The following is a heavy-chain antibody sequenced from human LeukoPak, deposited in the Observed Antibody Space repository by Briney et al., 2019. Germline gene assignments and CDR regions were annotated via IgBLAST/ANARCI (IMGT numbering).Heavy chain of an antibody. D-gene: IGHD3/OR15-3a*01. CDR2: IYYSGST. CDR1: GVSISSSNFY. J-gene: IGHJ3*01. CDR3: ARDLIGLGV. V-gene: IGHV4-39*07. Sequence: SETLSLTCTVSGVSISSSNFYWDWIRQPPGKGLEWIGSIYYSGSTYYNPSLKSRVTISVDTSKNQFSLKLSSVTAADTAVYYCARDLIGLGVWGQGTMVTVSS.